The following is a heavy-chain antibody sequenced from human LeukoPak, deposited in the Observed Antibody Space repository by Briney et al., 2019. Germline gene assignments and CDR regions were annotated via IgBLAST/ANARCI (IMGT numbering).Heavy chain of an antibody. D-gene: IGHD6-13*01. CDR3: ASWAGKRPVAAAGTEGY. CDR1: GGTFSSYA. CDR2: IIPIFGTA. V-gene: IGHV1-69*05. J-gene: IGHJ4*02. Sequence: SVKVSCKASGGTFSSYAISWVRQAPGQGLEWMGRIIPIFGTANYAQKFQGRVTITTDESTSTAYMELSSLGSEDTAVYYCASWAGKRPVAAAGTEGYWGQGTLVTVSS.